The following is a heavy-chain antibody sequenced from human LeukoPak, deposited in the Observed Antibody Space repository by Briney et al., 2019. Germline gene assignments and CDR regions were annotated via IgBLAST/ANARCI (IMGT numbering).Heavy chain of an antibody. CDR3: ARGTNYYGSGDY. CDR2: IYYTGNT. D-gene: IGHD3-10*01. V-gene: IGHV4-61*01. Sequence: SETLSLTCTVSGGSVSSGTYYWSWIRQPPGKGLEWIGHIYYTGNTHYVPSLKSRVIMSVDTPKNQFSLKLTSVTAADTAVYYCARGTNYYGSGDYWGQGTLVTVST. CDR1: GGSVSSGTYY. J-gene: IGHJ4*02.